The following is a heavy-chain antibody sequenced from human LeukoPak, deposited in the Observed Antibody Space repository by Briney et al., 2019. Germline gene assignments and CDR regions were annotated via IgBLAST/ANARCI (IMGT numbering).Heavy chain of an antibody. CDR1: GSGLTFSTAW. CDR2: IKSKTEGETT. D-gene: IGHD1-26*01. CDR3: TRDGSGSYGRYYFDY. J-gene: IGHJ4*02. V-gene: IGHV3-15*01. Sequence: GGSLRLSCAASGSGLTFSTAWMSWVRQAPGKGLEWVGRIKSKTEGETTDYAAPVKGRFTISRDDSKSIAYLQMNSLKTEDTAVYYCTRDGSGSYGRYYFDYWGQGTLVTVSS.